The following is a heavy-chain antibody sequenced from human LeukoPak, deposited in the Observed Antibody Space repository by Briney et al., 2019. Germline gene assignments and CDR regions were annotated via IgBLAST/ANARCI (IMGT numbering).Heavy chain of an antibody. CDR2: TYYRSKWYN. CDR3: ARVWSACSSSSCYDY. Sequence: SQSLSLTCAISGDSVSSNSAAWNWIRQSPSRGLEWLGRTYYRSKWYNDYAVSAKSRITINPDTSKNQFSLELNSVTPEDTAVYYCARVWSACSSSSCYDYWGQGTLVTVRS. V-gene: IGHV6-1*01. J-gene: IGHJ4*02. D-gene: IGHD2-2*01. CDR1: GDSVSSNSAA.